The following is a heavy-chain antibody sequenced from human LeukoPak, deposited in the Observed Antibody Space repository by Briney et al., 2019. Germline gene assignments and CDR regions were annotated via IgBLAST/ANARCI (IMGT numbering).Heavy chain of an antibody. J-gene: IGHJ4*02. CDR1: GGSISTYY. CDR2: IYYSGST. V-gene: IGHV4-59*01. Sequence: PSETLSLTCTVSGGSISTYYGNWIRQAPGKGLEWLGYIYYSGSTNYNPSLKSRVTMSVDTSRNQFSLKLSSVTAADTAVYYCARTYSSSSGQFDYWGQGTLVTVSS. D-gene: IGHD6-6*01. CDR3: ARTYSSSSGQFDY.